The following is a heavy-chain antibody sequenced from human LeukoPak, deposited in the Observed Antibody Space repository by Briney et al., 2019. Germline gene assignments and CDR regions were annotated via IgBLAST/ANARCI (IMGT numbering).Heavy chain of an antibody. Sequence: QPGGSLRLSCAASGFTFSSYWMHWVRQAPGKGLVWVSHIDSDGSSTSYADSVKGRFTVSRDNAKNTLYLQMNSLRADDTAVYYCTRSPSLGGSYWGFDYWGQGTQVTVSS. V-gene: IGHV3-74*01. CDR2: IDSDGSST. J-gene: IGHJ4*02. CDR1: GFTFSSYW. D-gene: IGHD1-26*01. CDR3: TRSPSLGGSYWGFDY.